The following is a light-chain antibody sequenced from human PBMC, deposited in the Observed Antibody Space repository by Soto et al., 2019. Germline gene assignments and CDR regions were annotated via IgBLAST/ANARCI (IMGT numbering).Light chain of an antibody. J-gene: IGKJ4*01. Sequence: EIVLTQSPGTLSLSPGERATLSCRASQSVSSSYLAWYQQKPGQAPRLLIYGASSRATGIPDRFSGSGSGTDFTLTISRLEPEDFAGYDCQQYGSSPRVTFGGGTKVEIK. CDR3: QQYGSSPRVT. CDR2: GAS. CDR1: QSVSSSY. V-gene: IGKV3-20*01.